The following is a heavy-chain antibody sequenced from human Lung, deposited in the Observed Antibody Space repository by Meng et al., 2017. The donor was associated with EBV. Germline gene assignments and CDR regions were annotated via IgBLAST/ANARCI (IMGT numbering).Heavy chain of an antibody. CDR3: ARDWGDVRGGFDF. J-gene: IGHJ4*02. V-gene: IGHV6-1*01. CDR1: GDSVSSNSAA. CDR2: TYYRSKYYN. Sequence: HVQLHQSGPGLVKPPQTPSPPCAISGDSVSSNSAAWNWIRQSPSRGLEWLGRTYYRSKYYNDYALSVKSRITINPDTSKNQFSLQLNSVTPEDTAIYYCARDWGDVRGGFDFWGQGTLVTVSS. D-gene: IGHD3-10*02.